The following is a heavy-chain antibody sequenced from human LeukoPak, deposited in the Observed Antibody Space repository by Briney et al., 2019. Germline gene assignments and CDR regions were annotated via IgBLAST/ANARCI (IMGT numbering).Heavy chain of an antibody. Sequence: GSLRLSCAASGFTVSSNYMSWVRQAPGKGLEWVSVIYSGGSTYYADSVKGRFTISRDNSKNTLYLQMNSLRAEDTAVYYCARDGSGYSSGWYNHYYGMDVWGQGTTVTVSS. D-gene: IGHD6-19*01. CDR1: GFTVSSNY. V-gene: IGHV3-66*01. CDR2: IYSGGST. J-gene: IGHJ6*02. CDR3: ARDGSGYSSGWYNHYYGMDV.